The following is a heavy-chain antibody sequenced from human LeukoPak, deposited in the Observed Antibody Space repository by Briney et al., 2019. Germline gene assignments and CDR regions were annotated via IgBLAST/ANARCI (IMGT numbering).Heavy chain of an antibody. CDR1: GFTFSSYS. D-gene: IGHD3-10*01. CDR2: ISSSSSYI. V-gene: IGHV3-21*01. Sequence: PGGSLRLSCAASGFTFSSYSMNWVRQAPGKGLEWVSSISSSSSYIYYADSVKGRFTISRDNAKNSLYLQMNSLRAEDTAAYYCQYGSGSYYNIPDNWFDPWGQGTLVTVSS. J-gene: IGHJ5*02. CDR3: QYGSGSYYNIPDNWFDP.